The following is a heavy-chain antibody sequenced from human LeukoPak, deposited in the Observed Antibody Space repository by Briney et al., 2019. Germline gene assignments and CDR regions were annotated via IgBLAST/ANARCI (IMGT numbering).Heavy chain of an antibody. Sequence: PSETLSLTCTVSGGSISSYYWSLIRQPPGKGLEWIGYIYYSGSTNYNPSLKSRVTISVDTSKNQFSLKLSSVTAADTAVYYCAGLGIDAFDIWGQGTMVTVSS. J-gene: IGHJ3*02. V-gene: IGHV4-59*01. CDR2: IYYSGST. D-gene: IGHD6-13*01. CDR3: AGLGIDAFDI. CDR1: GGSISSYY.